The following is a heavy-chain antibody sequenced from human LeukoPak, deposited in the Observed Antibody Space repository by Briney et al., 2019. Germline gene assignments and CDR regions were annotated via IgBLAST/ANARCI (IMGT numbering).Heavy chain of an antibody. CDR2: ISSNSSYI. V-gene: IGHV3-21*01. CDR1: GFTFSSYS. CDR3: ARDSQGGFGELLPAVGYYYYGMDV. J-gene: IGHJ6*02. Sequence: PGGSLRLSCAASGFTFSSYSMNWVRQAPGKGLEWVSSISSNSSYIYYADSVKGRFTISRDNAKNSLYLQMNSLTAEDTAVYYCARDSQGGFGELLPAVGYYYYGMDVWGQGTTVTASS. D-gene: IGHD3-10*01.